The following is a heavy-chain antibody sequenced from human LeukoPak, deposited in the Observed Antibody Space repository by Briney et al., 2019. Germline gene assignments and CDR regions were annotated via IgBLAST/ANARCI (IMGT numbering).Heavy chain of an antibody. J-gene: IGHJ6*03. CDR1: GGRFKSYG. CDR2: INTNTGNP. V-gene: IGHV7-4-1*02. CDR3: ARDQGHYYYYYMDV. Sequence: GASVKVSCKTIGGRFKSYGFSWVRQAPGQGLEWMGWINTNTGNPTYAQGFTGRFVFSLDTSVSTAYLQISSLKAEDTAVYYCARDQGHYYYYYMDVWGKGTTVTVSS.